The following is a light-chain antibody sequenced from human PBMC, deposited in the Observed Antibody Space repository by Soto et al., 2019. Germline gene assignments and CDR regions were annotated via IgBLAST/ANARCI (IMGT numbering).Light chain of an antibody. CDR2: DVS. V-gene: IGLV2-11*01. Sequence: QSVLTQPRSVSGSPGQSVTISCTGTSSDVGGYNYVSWYQQHPGKAPKLMIYDVSKRPSGVPDRFSGSKSGNTASLTISGLQAEDEADYYCCSYAGSYTEDVFGTGSKLTVL. CDR3: CSYAGSYTEDV. J-gene: IGLJ1*01. CDR1: SSDVGGYNY.